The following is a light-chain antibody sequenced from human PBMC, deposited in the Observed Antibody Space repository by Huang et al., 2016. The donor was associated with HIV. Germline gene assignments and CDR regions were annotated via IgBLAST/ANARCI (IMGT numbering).Light chain of an antibody. J-gene: IGKJ4*02. V-gene: IGKV3-11*01. CDR1: QTISSY. CDR2: DTS. Sequence: EVVLTQSPATLSLSPGERATLSCRASQTISSYLAWYQHKPGQPPRLLIYDTSKGATGIPARCSGSGSGTDFTLNISSLEPEDFAVYYCHQRAGWPLFGGGTKVEIK. CDR3: HQRAGWPL.